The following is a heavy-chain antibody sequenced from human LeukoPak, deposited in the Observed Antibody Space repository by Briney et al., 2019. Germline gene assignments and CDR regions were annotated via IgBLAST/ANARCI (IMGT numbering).Heavy chain of an antibody. CDR1: GFTFSSYG. CDR3: ARDRGIAAAGTLDY. D-gene: IGHD6-13*01. CDR2: IWYDGSNK. J-gene: IGHJ4*02. V-gene: IGHV3-33*01. Sequence: PGGSLRLSCAASGFTFSSYGMHWVRQAPGKGLEWVAVIWYDGSNKYYADSVKGRFTISRDNSKNTLYLQMNSLRAEDTAVYYCARDRGIAAAGTLDYWGQGTLVTVSS.